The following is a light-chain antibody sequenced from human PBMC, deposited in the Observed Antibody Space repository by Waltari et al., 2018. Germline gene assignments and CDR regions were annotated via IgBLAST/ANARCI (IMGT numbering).Light chain of an antibody. Sequence: QSALTQPASVSGSPGQSITISCTGTSSDVGGYNYVSWYQQHPGKAPKPMIYDVSNRPPGVSNRFPGSKAGNTASLNISGLQAEDEADYYCSSYTSSSTVVFGGGTKLTVL. J-gene: IGLJ2*01. CDR1: SSDVGGYNY. V-gene: IGLV2-14*01. CDR3: SSYTSSSTVV. CDR2: DVS.